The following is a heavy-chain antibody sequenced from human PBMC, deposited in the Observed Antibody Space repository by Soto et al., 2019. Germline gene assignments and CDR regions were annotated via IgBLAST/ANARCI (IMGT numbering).Heavy chain of an antibody. CDR3: ARDVGLGPVTVSTHVDY. D-gene: IGHD4-17*01. V-gene: IGHV1-69*08. CDR1: GGTFSNYT. CDR2: IIPILDVA. Sequence: QVQLVQSGAEVKKPGSSVKVSCKASGGTFSNYTITWVRQAPGQGLDWMGRIIPILDVANYAKKFQGRVTITADKSTSTAYMALSSLRSEDTAVYYCARDVGLGPVTVSTHVDYWGQGTLVIISS. J-gene: IGHJ4*02.